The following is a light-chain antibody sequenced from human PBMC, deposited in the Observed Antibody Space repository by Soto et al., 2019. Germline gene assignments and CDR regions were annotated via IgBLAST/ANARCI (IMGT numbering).Light chain of an antibody. CDR3: QQHDQGWT. V-gene: IGKV3-15*01. CDR2: GAS. J-gene: IGKJ1*01. CDR1: QSVRTK. Sequence: EMVMTQSPATLSVSLGERATLSCRASQSVRTKLVWYQQKPGQAPRLLIYGASTSATGIPARFSGSGYGTEFILTISNLQCEDFSVYYCQQHDQGWTFGQGTKVEIK.